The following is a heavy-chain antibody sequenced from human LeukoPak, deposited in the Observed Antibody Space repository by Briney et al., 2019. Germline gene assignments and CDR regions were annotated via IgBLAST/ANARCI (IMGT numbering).Heavy chain of an antibody. D-gene: IGHD1-26*01. Sequence: ASVKVSCKASGYTFTAYYMHWVRQAPGQGLEWMGWINPNSGGTNYAQKFQGRVTMTRDTSISTAYMELSRLRSDDTAVYYCARFTSSGSYSFDYWGQGTLVTVSS. CDR1: GYTFTAYY. CDR2: INPNSGGT. J-gene: IGHJ4*02. CDR3: ARFTSSGSYSFDY. V-gene: IGHV1-2*02.